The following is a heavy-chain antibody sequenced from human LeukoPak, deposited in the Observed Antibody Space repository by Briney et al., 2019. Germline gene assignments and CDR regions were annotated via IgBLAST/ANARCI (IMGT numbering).Heavy chain of an antibody. D-gene: IGHD1-26*01. CDR1: GYTFTGYY. CDR2: INPNSGGT. Sequence: ASVNVSCKASGYTFTGYYMHWVRQAPGQGLEGMGWINPNSGGTNYAQKFQGRVTMTRDTSISTAYMELSRLRSDDTAVYYCARDKEEEWELLPSTIDYWGQGTLVTVSS. V-gene: IGHV1-2*02. CDR3: ARDKEEEWELLPSTIDY. J-gene: IGHJ4*02.